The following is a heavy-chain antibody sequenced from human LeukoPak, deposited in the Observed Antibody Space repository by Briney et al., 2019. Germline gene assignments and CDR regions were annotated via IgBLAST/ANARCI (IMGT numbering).Heavy chain of an antibody. CDR2: IKQDGSEK. CDR3: ASSGYYGLTPINY. D-gene: IGHD3-3*01. V-gene: IGHV3-7*01. J-gene: IGHJ4*02. Sequence: PGGSLRLSCAASGFTFSSYWMSWVRQAPGKGLEWVANIKQDGSEKYYVDSVKGRFTISRDNAKNSLYLQMNSLRAEDTAVYYCASSGYYGLTPINYWGQGTLVTVSS. CDR1: GFTFSSYW.